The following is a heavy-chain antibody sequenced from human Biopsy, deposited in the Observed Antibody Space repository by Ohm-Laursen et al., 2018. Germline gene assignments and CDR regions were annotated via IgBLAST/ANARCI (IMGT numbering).Heavy chain of an antibody. V-gene: IGHV4-31*03. CDR3: ARAKTQDRSFPDWYFDL. CDR1: GDSIFGGGYY. Sequence: SQTLSLTCIVSGDSIFGGGYYWTWIRQHPEKGLEWLGYIFFSGATHYNPSLRSRVDISSDMSKNEFYLRLYSVTAADTSVYYCARAKTQDRSFPDWYFDLWGRGTLVTVSS. D-gene: IGHD3-22*01. CDR2: IFFSGAT. J-gene: IGHJ2*01.